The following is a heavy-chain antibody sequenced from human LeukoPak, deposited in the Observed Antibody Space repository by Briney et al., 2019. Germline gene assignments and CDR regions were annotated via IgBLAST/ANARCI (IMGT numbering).Heavy chain of an antibody. CDR1: GFTVSGNY. V-gene: IGHV3-53*05. CDR2: IYSGGTT. Sequence: GGSLRLSCAVSGFTVSGNYMSWVRQAPGKGLEWVSLIYSGGTTYYADSVKGRFTISRDNSKNTLYLQMNSLRAEDTAVYYCARGREDSGSYSRLDDAFDIWGQGTMVTVSS. CDR3: ARGREDSGSYSRLDDAFDI. D-gene: IGHD1-26*01. J-gene: IGHJ3*02.